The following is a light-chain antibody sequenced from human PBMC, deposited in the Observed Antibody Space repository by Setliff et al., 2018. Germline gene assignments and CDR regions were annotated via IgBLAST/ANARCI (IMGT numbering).Light chain of an antibody. J-gene: IGLJ1*01. CDR2: DVT. CDR3: SSYTSNSTYV. CDR1: SSDVGAYNY. Sequence: QSALTQPASVSGSPGQSITISCTGSSSDVGAYNYVSWYQQHPGKAPQLIIYDVTNRPSGVSNRFSASKSGNTASLTISGLQPEDDADYYCSSYTSNSTYVFGTGTKVTVL. V-gene: IGLV2-14*03.